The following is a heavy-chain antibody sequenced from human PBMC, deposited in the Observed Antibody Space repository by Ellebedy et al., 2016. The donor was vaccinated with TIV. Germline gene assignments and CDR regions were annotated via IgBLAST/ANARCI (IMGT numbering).Heavy chain of an antibody. J-gene: IGHJ4*02. D-gene: IGHD6-19*01. Sequence: ASVKVSCKASGYTFTSYAMHWVRQAPGQRLEWMGWINAGSGNTKYSQKFQGRVTITRDTSASTAYMELSSLRSEDTAVYYCARREWLGYYDYWGQGTLVTVSS. CDR1: GYTFTSYA. V-gene: IGHV1-3*01. CDR2: INAGSGNT. CDR3: ARREWLGYYDY.